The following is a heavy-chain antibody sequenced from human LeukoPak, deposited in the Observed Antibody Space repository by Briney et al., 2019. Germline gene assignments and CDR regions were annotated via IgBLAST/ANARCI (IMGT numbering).Heavy chain of an antibody. CDR2: ITGSSGKT. CDR1: GFTFSSFA. V-gene: IGHV3-23*01. J-gene: IGHJ4*02. Sequence: GGSLRLSCAASGFTFSSFAMSWVRQAPGKGLEWVSSITGSSGKTFYADSVKGRFTISRDNSKNTLYLQMNSLRGEDTAVYYCARGDLWLGHWGQGSLVTVSS. D-gene: IGHD3-10*01. CDR3: ARGDLWLGH.